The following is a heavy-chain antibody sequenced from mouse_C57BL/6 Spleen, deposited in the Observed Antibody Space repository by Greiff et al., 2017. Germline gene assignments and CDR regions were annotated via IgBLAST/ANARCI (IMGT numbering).Heavy chain of an antibody. CDR2: IYPSASET. V-gene: IGHV1-61*01. CDR1: GYTFTSSW. J-gene: IGHJ3*01. D-gene: IGHD1-1*01. CDR3: ARRSYGSSYEGFAY. Sequence: QVQLQQPGAELVRPGSSVKLSCKASGYTFTSSWMDWVKQRPGQGLEWIGNIYPSASETHYNQKFKDKATLTVDKSSSTAYMQLSSLTSEDSAVYYCARRSYGSSYEGFAYWGQGTLVTVSA.